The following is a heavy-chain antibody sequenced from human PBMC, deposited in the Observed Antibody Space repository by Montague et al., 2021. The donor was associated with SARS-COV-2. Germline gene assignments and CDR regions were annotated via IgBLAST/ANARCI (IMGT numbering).Heavy chain of an antibody. CDR1: GYIFISHW. D-gene: IGHD5-12*01. V-gene: IGHV5-10-1*01. J-gene: IGHJ4*02. Sequence: QSGAEVKKPGEPLRISCKVSGYIFISHWITWVRQMPGKGLEWVGXIDPSDSYTNYSPSFQGHVSISVDKSISTAYLQWSSLKASDTAMYYCARRGRPYSGYTTGYFDYWGQGTLVTVSS. CDR3: ARRGRPYSGYTTGYFDY. CDR2: IDPSDSYT.